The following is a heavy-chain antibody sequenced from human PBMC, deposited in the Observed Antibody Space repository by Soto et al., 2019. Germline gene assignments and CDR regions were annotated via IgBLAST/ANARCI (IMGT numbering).Heavy chain of an antibody. J-gene: IGHJ4*02. CDR3: ARDYSGSPKFDY. D-gene: IGHD3-10*01. V-gene: IGHV1-3*01. CDR1: GGTFSSYA. CDR2: INAGNGNT. Sequence: GASVKVSCKASGGTFSSYAMHWVRQAPGQRLEWMGWINAGNGNTKYSQKFQGRVTITRDTSASTAYMELSSLRSEDTAVYYCARDYSGSPKFDYWGQGTLVTVSS.